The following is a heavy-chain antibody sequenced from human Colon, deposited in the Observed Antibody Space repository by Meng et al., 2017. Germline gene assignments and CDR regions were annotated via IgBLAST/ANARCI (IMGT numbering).Heavy chain of an antibody. CDR2: ISAYNGNP. D-gene: IGHD3-10*01. V-gene: IGHV1-18*01. J-gene: IGHJ4*02. Sequence: SVKVSFLSSGYNFISYGLTWVRQAPGQGLEWMGWISAYNGNPNYAQKFQGSVTMTTDTSTSTAYMELRSLIADHTAVYYCARDILRYGSMTKWEHWGQGTLVTVSS. CDR1: GYNFISYG. CDR3: ARDILRYGSMTKWEH.